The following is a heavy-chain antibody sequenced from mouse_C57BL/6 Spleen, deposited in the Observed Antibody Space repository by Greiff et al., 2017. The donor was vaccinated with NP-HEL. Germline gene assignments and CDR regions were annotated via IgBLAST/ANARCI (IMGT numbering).Heavy chain of an antibody. V-gene: IGHV5-4*01. Sequence: EVKLMESGGGLVKPGGSLKLSCAASGFTFSSYAMSWVRQTPEKRLEWVATISDGGSYTYYPDNVKGRFTISRDNAKNNLYLQMSHLKSEDTAMYYCARDYGNYEDWYFDVWGTGTTVTVSS. J-gene: IGHJ1*03. CDR3: ARDYGNYEDWYFDV. CDR1: GFTFSSYA. D-gene: IGHD2-1*01. CDR2: ISDGGSYT.